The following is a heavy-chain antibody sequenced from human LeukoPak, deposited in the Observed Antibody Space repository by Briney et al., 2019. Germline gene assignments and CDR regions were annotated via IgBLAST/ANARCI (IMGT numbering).Heavy chain of an antibody. D-gene: IGHD3-3*01. V-gene: IGHV3-23*01. CDR2: ISGSGGST. J-gene: IGHJ4*02. CDR1: GFTFSSYA. CDR3: ASNKRTYHDFWSGYYNDY. Sequence: GGSLRLSCAASGFTFSSYAMSWVRQAPGKGLEWVSAISGSGGSTYYADSVKGRFTISRDNSKNTLYLQMNSLRAEDTAVYYCASNKRTYHDFWSGYYNDYWGQGTLVTVSS.